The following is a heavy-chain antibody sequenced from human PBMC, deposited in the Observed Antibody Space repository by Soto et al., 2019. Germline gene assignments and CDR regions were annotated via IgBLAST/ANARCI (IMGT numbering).Heavy chain of an antibody. Sequence: EVQLVESGEGLVQPGGSLRLSCAASGFTFSSYNIHWIRQAPGKGLEFVSAISRSGDRTYYADSVKGRFTITRDNSKNTVWLQMGSLRAEDMAVYYGARARCSSGQGYDFDYWGRGALVSVSS. J-gene: IGHJ4*02. CDR3: ARARCSSGQGYDFDY. CDR2: ISRSGDRT. D-gene: IGHD2-15*01. V-gene: IGHV3-64*02. CDR1: GFTFSSYN.